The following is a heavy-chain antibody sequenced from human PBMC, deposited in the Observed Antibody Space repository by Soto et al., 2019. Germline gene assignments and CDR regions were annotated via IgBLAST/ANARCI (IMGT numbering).Heavy chain of an antibody. CDR3: ARDPRTIARSGHDSGYFDQ. CDR2: IFSGGTT. CDR1: GLTVSTNY. Sequence: PGGSLRLSCAASGLTVSTNYMSWVRQAPGKGLEWVSVIFSGGTTSYADSVKGRFTISRDDSKNTLYLQMNSLRAEDTAVYYCARDPRTIARSGHDSGYFDQWGQGTLVTVSS. J-gene: IGHJ4*02. V-gene: IGHV3-66*01. D-gene: IGHD5-12*01.